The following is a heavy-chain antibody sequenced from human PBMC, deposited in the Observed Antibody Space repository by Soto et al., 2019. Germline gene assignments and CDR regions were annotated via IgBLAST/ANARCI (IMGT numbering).Heavy chain of an antibody. CDR3: ARGGSIAARPHDY. CDR2: INHSGST. D-gene: IGHD6-6*01. CDR1: GGSFSGYY. V-gene: IGHV4-34*01. Sequence: QVQLQQWGAGLLKPSETLSLTCAVYGGSFSGYYWSWIRQPPGKGLEWIGEINHSGSTNYNPSLKSRVTISVDTSKNQFSLKLSSVTAAATAVYYCARGGSIAARPHDYWGQGTLVTVSS. J-gene: IGHJ4*02.